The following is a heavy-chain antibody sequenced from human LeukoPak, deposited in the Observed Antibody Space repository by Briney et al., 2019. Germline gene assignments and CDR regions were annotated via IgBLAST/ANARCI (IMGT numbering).Heavy chain of an antibody. V-gene: IGHV1-8*01. J-gene: IGHJ4*02. CDR2: MNPNSGNT. Sequence: ASVKVSCKASGYTFITYDINWVRQATGQGLEWMGWMNPNSGNTGYAQKFQGRVTMTRNTSISTAYMELSSLRSEDTAVYYCAKASGHIAVAGNDYFDYWGQGTLVTVSS. CDR3: AKASGHIAVAGNDYFDY. CDR1: GYTFITYD. D-gene: IGHD6-19*01.